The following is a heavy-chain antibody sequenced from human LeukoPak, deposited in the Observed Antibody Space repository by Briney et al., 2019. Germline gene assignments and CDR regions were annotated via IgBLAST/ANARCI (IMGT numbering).Heavy chain of an antibody. J-gene: IGHJ4*02. D-gene: IGHD6-19*01. CDR1: GFTFSSYW. CDR2: SNSDGSST. CDR3: ARDRGSSGWYYFDY. Sequence: GGSLRLSCAASGFTFSSYWMHWVRQAPGKGLVWVSRSNSDGSSTSYADSVKGRFTISRDNAKNTLYLQMNSLRAEDTAVYYCARDRGSSGWYYFDYWGQGTLVTVSS. V-gene: IGHV3-74*01.